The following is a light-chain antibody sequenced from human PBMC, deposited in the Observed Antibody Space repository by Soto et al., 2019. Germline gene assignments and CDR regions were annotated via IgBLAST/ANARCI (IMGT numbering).Light chain of an antibody. J-gene: IGLJ3*02. CDR3: CSYAGSNPWWL. V-gene: IGLV2-11*01. CDR2: DVS. Sequence: QSALTQPRSVSGSPGQSVTISCTGTSSDVGGYNYVSWYQHYPAKAPKVIIYDVSKRPSGVPDRFSASKSGNTASLTISGLQAEDEADYYCCSYAGSNPWWLFGGGTKLTVL. CDR1: SSDVGGYNY.